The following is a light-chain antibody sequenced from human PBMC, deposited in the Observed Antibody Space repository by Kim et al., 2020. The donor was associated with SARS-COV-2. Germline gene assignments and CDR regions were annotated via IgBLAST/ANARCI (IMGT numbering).Light chain of an antibody. J-gene: IGLJ2*01. CDR2: DVS. CDR1: RSDVGDYNF. Sequence: QSALTQPRSVSGSPGQSVTISCTGTRSDVGDYNFISWYQQHPGKAPKLMIYDVSERPSGVPDRFSGSKSGNTASLTVSGLQAEDEADYYCSSYATTVVIGGGTQLTV. CDR3: SSYATTVV. V-gene: IGLV2-11*01.